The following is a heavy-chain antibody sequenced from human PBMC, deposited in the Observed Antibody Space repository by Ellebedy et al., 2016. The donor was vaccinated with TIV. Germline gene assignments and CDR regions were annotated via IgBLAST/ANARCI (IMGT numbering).Heavy chain of an antibody. J-gene: IGHJ4*02. D-gene: IGHD2-21*01. Sequence: GESLKISXAASGFTFTTYSIHWVRRAPDKGLEWVAIISYDGSSNYYADSVKGRCTISRDNSKNTVYLQMNSLRAEDTAVYYCARELWRGRDYFDYWGQGTLVTVSS. CDR2: ISYDGSSN. CDR3: ARELWRGRDYFDY. V-gene: IGHV3-30-3*01. CDR1: GFTFTTYS.